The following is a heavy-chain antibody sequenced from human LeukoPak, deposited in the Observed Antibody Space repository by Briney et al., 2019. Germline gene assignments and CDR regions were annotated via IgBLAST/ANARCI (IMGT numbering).Heavy chain of an antibody. J-gene: IGHJ4*02. V-gene: IGHV1-2*02. D-gene: IGHD5-12*01. CDR2: INPNTGDT. Sequence: GASVKVSCRAPGYTFTGQFMHWVRQAPGRGLEWMGWINPNTGDTNYAQKFQGRVTMTRDTTINTAYMDLSRLTSDDTAVYYCASYPRYMSSPPFDYWGQGTLVTVSS. CDR3: ASYPRYMSSPPFDY. CDR1: GYTFTGQF.